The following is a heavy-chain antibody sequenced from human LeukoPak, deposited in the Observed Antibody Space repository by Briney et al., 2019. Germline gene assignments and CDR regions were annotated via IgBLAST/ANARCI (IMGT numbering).Heavy chain of an antibody. V-gene: IGHV5-51*01. CDR3: ARGSSLRFLEWLPSIA. CDR2: IYPGDSDT. J-gene: IGHJ5*02. Sequence: AWECLKISCKGSRYSFTSYWIGWVRQMPGKGLEWVGTIYPGDSDTRYSPSFQGQVTISADKSISTAYLQWSSLKASDTAMYYCARGSSLRFLEWLPSIACGQGTLVTVSS. CDR1: RYSFTSYW. D-gene: IGHD3-3*01.